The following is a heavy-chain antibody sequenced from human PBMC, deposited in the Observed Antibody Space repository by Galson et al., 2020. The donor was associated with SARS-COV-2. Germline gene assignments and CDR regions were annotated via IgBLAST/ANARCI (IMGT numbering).Heavy chain of an antibody. CDR2: INWNGGST. Sequence: GGSLRLSCAASGFTFDDYGMSWVRQAPGKGLEWVSGINWNGGSTGYADSVKGRFTISRDNAKNSLYLQMNSLRAEDTALYYCARTKGAILTGYPDYWGQGTLVTVSS. V-gene: IGHV3-20*04. J-gene: IGHJ4*02. CDR3: ARTKGAILTGYPDY. CDR1: GFTFDDYG. D-gene: IGHD3-9*01.